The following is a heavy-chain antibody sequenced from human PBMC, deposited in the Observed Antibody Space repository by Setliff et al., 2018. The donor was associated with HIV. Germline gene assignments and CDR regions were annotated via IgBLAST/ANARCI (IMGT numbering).Heavy chain of an antibody. V-gene: IGHV4-39*07. J-gene: IGHJ4*02. CDR1: GGSITRTPYY. D-gene: IGHD3-22*01. Sequence: SETLSLTCTVSGGSITRTPYYWGWIRQPPGKGLEWIGSIYHSGSTNYNPSLKSRVTISVDTSKNQFSLKLSSVTAADTAVFYCARLTTTYYYDSSAYYHPVWGQGTLVTVSS. CDR3: ARLTTTYYYDSSAYYHPV. CDR2: IYHSGST.